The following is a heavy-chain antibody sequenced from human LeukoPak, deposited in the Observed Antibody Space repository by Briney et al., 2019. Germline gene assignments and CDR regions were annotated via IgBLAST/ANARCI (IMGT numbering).Heavy chain of an antibody. J-gene: IGHJ4*02. Sequence: PGGSLRLSCAASGFTFSSYAMSWVRQAPGKGLDWVSAISGSGGSTYYADSVKGRFTISRDNSKNTLYLQMNSLRAEDTAVYYCAKYPRGRYYYDSSGYYPHFDYWGQGTLVTVSS. CDR3: AKYPRGRYYYDSSGYYPHFDY. D-gene: IGHD3-22*01. CDR1: GFTFSSYA. V-gene: IGHV3-23*01. CDR2: ISGSGGST.